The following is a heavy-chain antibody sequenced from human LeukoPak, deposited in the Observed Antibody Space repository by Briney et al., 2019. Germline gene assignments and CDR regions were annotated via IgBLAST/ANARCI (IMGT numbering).Heavy chain of an antibody. V-gene: IGHV4-59*12. D-gene: IGHD3-16*01. CDR2: IYYSGST. CDR1: RDSMSSYY. J-gene: IGHJ4*02. CDR3: ARDGGTSYFDY. Sequence: LETLSLSCTVSRDSMSSYYWSWTRPPPRKGLEWIGYIYYSGSTNYNPSLKSRLPISVDTSKNQFSLNLSSVTAADTAVYSCARDGGTSYFDYWGQGTLVTVSS.